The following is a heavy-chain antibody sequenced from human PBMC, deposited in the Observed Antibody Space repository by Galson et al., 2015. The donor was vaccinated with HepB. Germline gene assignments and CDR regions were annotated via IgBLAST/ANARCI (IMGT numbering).Heavy chain of an antibody. D-gene: IGHD2-2*01. CDR3: AHRRDVPAAHNWFDP. Sequence: PALVKPTQTLTLTCTFSGFSLSTSGVGVGWIRQPPGKALEWLALIYWNDDKRYSPSLKSRLTIAKDTSKNQVVLTMTNMDPVDTATYYCAHRRDVPAAHNWFDPWGQGTLVTVSS. CDR2: IYWNDDK. V-gene: IGHV2-5*01. CDR1: GFSLSTSGVG. J-gene: IGHJ5*02.